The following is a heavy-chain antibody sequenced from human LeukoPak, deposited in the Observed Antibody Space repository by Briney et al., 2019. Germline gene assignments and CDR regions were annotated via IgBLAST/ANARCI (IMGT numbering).Heavy chain of an antibody. D-gene: IGHD3-10*01. J-gene: IGHJ4*02. V-gene: IGHV3-33*01. CDR1: GFTFSSYG. Sequence: GGSLRLSCAASGFTFSSYGMHWVRQAPGKGLEWVAVIWYDGSNKYYADSVKGRFTISRDNSKNTLYLQMNSLRAEDTAVYYCARAETLWFGELLIWGQGTLVTVSS. CDR3: ARAETLWFGELLI. CDR2: IWYDGSNK.